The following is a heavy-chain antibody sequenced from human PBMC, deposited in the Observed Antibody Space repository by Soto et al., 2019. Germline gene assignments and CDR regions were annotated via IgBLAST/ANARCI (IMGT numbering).Heavy chain of an antibody. CDR1: GGSFSGYY. CDR3: ARDQLELAFDP. Sequence: PSETLSLTCAVYGGSFSGYYWSWIRQHPGKGLEWIGYIYYSGSTYYNPSLKSRVTISVDTSKNQFSLKLSSVTAADTAVYYCARDQLELAFDPWGQGTLVTVSS. V-gene: IGHV4-31*11. CDR2: IYYSGST. D-gene: IGHD1-7*01. J-gene: IGHJ5*02.